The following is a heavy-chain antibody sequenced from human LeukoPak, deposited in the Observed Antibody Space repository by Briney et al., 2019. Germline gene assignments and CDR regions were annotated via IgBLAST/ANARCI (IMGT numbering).Heavy chain of an antibody. CDR1: GFTFSSYG. Sequence: GGSLRLSCAASGFTFSSYGMHWVRQAPGKGLEWVAVISYDGSNKYYADSVKGRFTISRDNSKNTLYLQMNSLRAEDTAVYSCAKVRGLRSVRGGYYYGMDVWGQGTTVTVSS. CDR3: AKVRGLRSVRGGYYYGMDV. V-gene: IGHV3-30*18. CDR2: ISYDGSNK. D-gene: IGHD2-15*01. J-gene: IGHJ6*02.